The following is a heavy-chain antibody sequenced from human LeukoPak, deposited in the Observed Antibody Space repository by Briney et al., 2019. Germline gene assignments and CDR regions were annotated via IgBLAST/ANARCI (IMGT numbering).Heavy chain of an antibody. J-gene: IGHJ4*02. CDR3: ARLEVYQLHPSHFDY. D-gene: IGHD2-2*01. CDR1: GYSFTSYW. Sequence: GESLKISCKGSGYSFTSYWIGWVRQMPGKGLEWMGIIYPGDSDTRYSPSFQGQVTISADKSISTAYLQWSSLKASDTAMYYCARLEVYQLHPSHFDYWGQGTLVTVSS. V-gene: IGHV5-51*01. CDR2: IYPGDSDT.